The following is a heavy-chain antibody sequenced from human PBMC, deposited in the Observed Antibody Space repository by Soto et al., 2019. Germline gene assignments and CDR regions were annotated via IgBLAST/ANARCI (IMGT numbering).Heavy chain of an antibody. CDR1: GVTFNNYA. D-gene: IGHD1-26*01. V-gene: IGHV1-69*06. CDR2: IIPLFGTA. CDR3: ARLIGDGYSGTYALDY. J-gene: IGHJ4*02. Sequence: QVQLVQSGAEVKKPGSSVKVSCKASGVTFNNYAISWVRQAPGQGLEWVGGIIPLFGTANYAQKFEGRVTITADKSTDTAYMELSSLKSEDTAVYYWARLIGDGYSGTYALDYWGQGTLVPVPS.